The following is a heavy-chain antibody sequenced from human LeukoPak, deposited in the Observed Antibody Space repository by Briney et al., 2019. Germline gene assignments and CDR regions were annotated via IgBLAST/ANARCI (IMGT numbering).Heavy chain of an antibody. V-gene: IGHV3-7*01. CDR2: IKQDGTER. J-gene: IGHJ6*03. CDR1: GFTFTTYW. CDR3: ARESGSRSYYYYMDV. D-gene: IGHD2-2*01. Sequence: GGSLRLSCAASGFTFTTYWMSWVRQAPGKGLEWVANIKQDGTERYYVDSVKGRFTISRDKDKNSVYLQMTSLRAEDTAVYYCARESGSRSYYYYMDVWGKGTTVTVSS.